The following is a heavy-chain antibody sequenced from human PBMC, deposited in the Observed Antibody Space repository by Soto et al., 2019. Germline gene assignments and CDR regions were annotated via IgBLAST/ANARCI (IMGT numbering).Heavy chain of an antibody. CDR2: IYYSGST. Sequence: SETLSLTCTVSGGSVSSGSYYWCWIRQPPGKGLERIGYIYYSGSTNYNPSLKSRVTISVDTSKNQFSLKLSSVTAADTAVYYCARGSYPGGYYFDYWGQGTLVTVSS. V-gene: IGHV4-61*01. CDR1: GGSVSSGSYY. CDR3: ARGSYPGGYYFDY. D-gene: IGHD1-26*01. J-gene: IGHJ4*02.